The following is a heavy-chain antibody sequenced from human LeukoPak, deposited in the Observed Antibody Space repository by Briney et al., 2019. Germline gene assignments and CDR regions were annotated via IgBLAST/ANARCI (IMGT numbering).Heavy chain of an antibody. J-gene: IGHJ3*02. CDR1: GGSISRSSYY. V-gene: IGHV4-39*01. Sequence: SETLSLTCTVSGGSISRSSYYWGWIRQPPGKGLEWIGSIYYSGSTYYNPSLKSRVTISVDTSKNQFSLKLSSVTAADTAVYYCARSRDDYGDPWDAFDIWGQGTMVTVSS. CDR2: IYYSGST. CDR3: ARSRDDYGDPWDAFDI. D-gene: IGHD4-17*01.